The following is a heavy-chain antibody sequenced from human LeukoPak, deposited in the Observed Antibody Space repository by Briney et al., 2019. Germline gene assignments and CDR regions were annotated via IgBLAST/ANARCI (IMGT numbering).Heavy chain of an antibody. J-gene: IGHJ6*02. Sequence: GGSLRLSCAASGFTFSNAWMNWVRQAPGKGLEWVGRIKSKTDGGTTDYAAPVKGRFTISRDDSKNTLYLQMNSLKTEDTAVYYCTMYYDFWSGRKYYYYYGMDVWGQGTTVTVSS. CDR2: IKSKTDGGTT. D-gene: IGHD3-3*01. CDR1: GFTFSNAW. V-gene: IGHV3-15*07. CDR3: TMYYDFWSGRKYYYYYGMDV.